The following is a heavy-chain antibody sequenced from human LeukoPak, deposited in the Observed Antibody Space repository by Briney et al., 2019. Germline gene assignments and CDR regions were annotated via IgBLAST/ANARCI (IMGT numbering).Heavy chain of an antibody. CDR2: IRYDGSNK. D-gene: IGHD3-22*01. V-gene: IGHV3-30*02. CDR1: GFTFSSYG. Sequence: GGSLSLSCAASGFTFSSYGMHWVRQAPGKGLEWVAFIRYDGSNKYYADSVKGRFTISRDNSKNTLYLQMNSLRAEDTAVYYCAKDPIAGNYYDSSGSFDYWGQGTLVTVSS. J-gene: IGHJ4*02. CDR3: AKDPIAGNYYDSSGSFDY.